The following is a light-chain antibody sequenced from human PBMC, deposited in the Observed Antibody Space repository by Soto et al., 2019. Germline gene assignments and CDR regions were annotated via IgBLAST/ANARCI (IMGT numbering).Light chain of an antibody. J-gene: IGKJ1*01. Sequence: EIVMTQSPLSLPVTPGEPASISCRSSQSLLHKNGNNYFNWYLQKPGQSPQHLIYLGCKRASGVPDRFSGSGSGTDFTLRISRVEAEDVGVYYCMQALQIPWTFGQGTRVEAK. V-gene: IGKV2-28*01. CDR1: QSLLHKNGNNY. CDR3: MQALQIPWT. CDR2: LGC.